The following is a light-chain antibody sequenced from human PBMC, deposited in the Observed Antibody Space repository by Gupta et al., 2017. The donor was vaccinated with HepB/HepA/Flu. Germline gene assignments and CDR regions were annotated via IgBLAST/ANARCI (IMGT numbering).Light chain of an antibody. CDR3: QQYNNWPVYT. J-gene: IGKJ2*01. CDR2: GAS. V-gene: IGKV3-15*01. CDR1: QSVSSN. Sequence: EIVMTQSPATLSVSPGERATLSCRASQSVSSNLAWYQQKPGQAPRLLIYGASTRATGIPARFSGSGYGTEFTLTISSRQSEDFAVYYCQQYNNWPVYTFGQGTKLEI.